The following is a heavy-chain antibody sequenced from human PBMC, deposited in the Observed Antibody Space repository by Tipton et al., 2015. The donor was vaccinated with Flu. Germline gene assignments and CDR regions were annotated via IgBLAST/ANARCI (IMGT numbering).Heavy chain of an antibody. D-gene: IGHD2-2*01. V-gene: IGHV1-46*04. Sequence: VQLVQSGAEVKKPGASVKVSCKASGYTFTGYYMHWARQAPGQGLEWMGIINPSGGSTSYAQKLQGRVTMTRDTSTSTVYMELSSLRSEDTAVYYCARDGVVPAAGFDYWGQGTLVTVSS. CDR2: INPSGGST. J-gene: IGHJ4*02. CDR3: ARDGVVPAAGFDY. CDR1: GYTFTGYY.